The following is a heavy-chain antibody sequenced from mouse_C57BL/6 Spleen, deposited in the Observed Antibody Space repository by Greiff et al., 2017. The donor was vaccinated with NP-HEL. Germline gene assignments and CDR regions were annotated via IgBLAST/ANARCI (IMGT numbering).Heavy chain of an antibody. D-gene: IGHD2-4*01. J-gene: IGHJ3*01. CDR2: ISSGGSYT. Sequence: EVQRVESGGDLVKPGGSLKLSCAASGFTFSSYGMSWVRQTPDKRLEWVATISSGGSYTYYPDSVKGRVTISRDNAKNTLYLQMSSLKSEDTAVYYCARHAYYDYPACWGQGTLVTVSA. CDR3: ARHAYYDYPAC. CDR1: GFTFSSYG. V-gene: IGHV5-6*01.